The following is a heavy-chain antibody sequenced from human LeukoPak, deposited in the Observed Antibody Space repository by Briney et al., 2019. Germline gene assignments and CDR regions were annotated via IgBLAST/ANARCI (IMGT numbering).Heavy chain of an antibody. J-gene: IGHJ4*02. CDR1: GASIGASRYY. Sequence: PSETLSLTCTVSGASIGASRYYWGWSRQPPGKGLEWIGNIYYSGNTYFNPSLKSRVTVSVDTSKNQFSLKLSAVTAADTAVYYCARRVTTYYYDSSGYWAFDYWGQGTLVTVSS. D-gene: IGHD3-22*01. V-gene: IGHV4-39*01. CDR2: IYYSGNT. CDR3: ARRVTTYYYDSSGYWAFDY.